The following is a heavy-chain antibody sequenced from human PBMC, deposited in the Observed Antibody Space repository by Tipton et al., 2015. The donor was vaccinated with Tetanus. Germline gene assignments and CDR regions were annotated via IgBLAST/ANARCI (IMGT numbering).Heavy chain of an antibody. J-gene: IGHJ4*02. CDR1: GDSMTKYY. D-gene: IGHD1-26*01. Sequence: TLSLTCTVSGDSMTKYYWSWIRQPPGKGLEWTSYIFHSGSTNYNPSLKSRLTISLDTSKNHFSLRLTSLSAADTAVYFCARRGGGSTFDHWGQGTLVTVSS. CDR2: IFHSGST. V-gene: IGHV4-59*12. CDR3: ARRGGGSTFDH.